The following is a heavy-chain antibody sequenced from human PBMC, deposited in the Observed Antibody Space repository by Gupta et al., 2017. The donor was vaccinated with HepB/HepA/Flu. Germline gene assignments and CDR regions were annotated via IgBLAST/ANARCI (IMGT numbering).Heavy chain of an antibody. V-gene: IGHV3-11*01. CDR2: ISSSDSII. D-gene: IGHD6-13*01. Sequence: QVQLVASGGGLVKPAGSLRLSCAASGFTFSDYSMSWIRQAPGKGLEWVSYISSSDSIIYYADSVKGRFTISRDNAKNSLYLQMSSLRAEDTAFYYCARGRVAAAGTGGWFDPWGQGTLVTVSS. J-gene: IGHJ5*02. CDR3: ARGRVAAAGTGGWFDP. CDR1: GFTFSDYS.